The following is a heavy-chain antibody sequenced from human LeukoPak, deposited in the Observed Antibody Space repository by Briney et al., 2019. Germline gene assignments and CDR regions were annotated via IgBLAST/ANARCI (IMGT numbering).Heavy chain of an antibody. CDR1: GGSISSSNW. D-gene: IGHD3-3*01. V-gene: IGHV4-4*02. CDR3: ASKRIGVFDF. Sequence: SPSETLSLTCAVSGGSISSSNWWSWVRQPPGKGLEWIGEIYHSGSTFYTPSLKSRLTISVDTSKNHFSLTLSSMTAADTAVYYCASKRIGVFDFWGQGTLVTVSS. J-gene: IGHJ4*02. CDR2: IYHSGST.